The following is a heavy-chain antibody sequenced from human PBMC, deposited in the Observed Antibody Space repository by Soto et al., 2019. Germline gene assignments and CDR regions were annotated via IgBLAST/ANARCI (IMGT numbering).Heavy chain of an antibody. D-gene: IGHD3-10*01. V-gene: IGHV4-59*01. CDR1: GGSISSYY. CDR2: IYYSGST. J-gene: IGHJ4*02. CDR3: ARGPITMVRGVIIIFFDY. Sequence: SETLSLTCTVSGGSISSYYWSWIRQPPGKGLEWIGYIYYSGSTNYNPSLKSRVTISVDTSKNQFSLKLSSVTAADTAVYYCARGPITMVRGVIIIFFDYCGQGTLVTVSS.